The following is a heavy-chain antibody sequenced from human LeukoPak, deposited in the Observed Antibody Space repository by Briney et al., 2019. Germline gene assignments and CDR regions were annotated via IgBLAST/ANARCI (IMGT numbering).Heavy chain of an antibody. J-gene: IGHJ3*02. CDR2: IKSKTDGGTT. CDR1: GCTFSNAW. CDR3: AREVVVGATSLDAFDI. D-gene: IGHD1-26*01. V-gene: IGHV3-15*01. Sequence: GGSLRLSCAASGCTFSNAWMSWVRQAPGKGLEWVGRIKSKTDGGTTDYAVPVKGRFTISRDDSKNTLYRQMNSLRAEDTAVYYCAREVVVGATSLDAFDIWGQGTMVTVSS.